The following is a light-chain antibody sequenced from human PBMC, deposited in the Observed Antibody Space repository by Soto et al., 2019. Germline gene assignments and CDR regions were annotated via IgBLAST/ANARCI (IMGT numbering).Light chain of an antibody. CDR3: QQYNGT. CDR2: RAS. V-gene: IGKV1-5*03. CDR1: QSITDW. Sequence: DIQMTQSPSTLSASVGDRATITCRASQSITDWLAGYQQKPGKAPKLLIYRASSLESGVPSRFSGIGYGAQFSLTISSLQPDDFATYYCQQYNGTFGQGTKVDIK. J-gene: IGKJ1*01.